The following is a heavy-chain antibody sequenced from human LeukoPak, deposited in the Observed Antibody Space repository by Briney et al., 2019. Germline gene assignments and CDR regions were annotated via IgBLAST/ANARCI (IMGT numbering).Heavy chain of an antibody. CDR2: ISGRGATT. D-gene: IGHD6-6*01. Sequence: QTGGSLRLSCTASGLILTNYAMTWVRQAPGKGLEWVSTISGRGATTYYADSVGGRFTLSRENSKNTLYVQISTLRTEDTATYYCAKGQERTRIAARPSALDFWGQRTLVTVSS. CDR1: GLILTNYA. V-gene: IGHV3-23*01. CDR3: AKGQERTRIAARPSALDF. J-gene: IGHJ4*02.